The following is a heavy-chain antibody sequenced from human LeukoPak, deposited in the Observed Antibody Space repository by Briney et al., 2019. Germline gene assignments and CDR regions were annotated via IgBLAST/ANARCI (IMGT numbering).Heavy chain of an antibody. CDR2: IDWDDDK. V-gene: IGHV2-70*11. Sequence: SGPALVKPTQTLTLTCTFSGFSLSTRGVCVSWIRQPPGKALEWLARIDWDDDKYYSTSLKTRLTISKDTSKNQVVLTMTNMDPVDTATYYCARAKYYYDSSGYPNFDYWGQGTLVTVSS. D-gene: IGHD3-22*01. CDR3: ARAKYYYDSSGYPNFDY. J-gene: IGHJ4*02. CDR1: GFSLSTRGVC.